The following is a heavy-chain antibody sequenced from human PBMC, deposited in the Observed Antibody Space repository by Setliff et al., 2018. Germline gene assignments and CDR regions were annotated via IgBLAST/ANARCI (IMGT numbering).Heavy chain of an antibody. CDR1: GYTFTSYA. J-gene: IGHJ4*02. CDR3: ARDPTPVGATALDY. CDR2: INAGNGNT. D-gene: IGHD1-26*01. Sequence: ASVKVSCKASGYTFTSYAMHWVRQAPGQRLEWMGWINAGNGNTKYSQKFQGRVTITRDTSASTAYMELSSLRSEDTAVYYCARDPTPVGATALDYWGQGTLVTVSS. V-gene: IGHV1-3*01.